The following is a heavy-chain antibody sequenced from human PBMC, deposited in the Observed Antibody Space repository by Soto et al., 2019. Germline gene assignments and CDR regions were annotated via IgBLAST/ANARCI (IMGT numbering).Heavy chain of an antibody. J-gene: IGHJ4*02. CDR1: GFTFSSYA. D-gene: IGHD4-17*01. CDR2: ISGSGGST. Sequence: GGSLRLSCAASGFTFSSYAMSWVRQAPGKGLEWVSAISGSGGSTYYADSVKGRFTISRDNSKNTLYLQMNSLRAEDTAVYYCAKNRARYGDEDYFDYWGQGTLVTVSS. CDR3: AKNRARYGDEDYFDY. V-gene: IGHV3-23*01.